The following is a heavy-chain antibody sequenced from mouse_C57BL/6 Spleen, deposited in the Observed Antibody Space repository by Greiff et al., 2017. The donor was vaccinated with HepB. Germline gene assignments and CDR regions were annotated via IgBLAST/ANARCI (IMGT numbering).Heavy chain of an antibody. CDR2: IHPNSGST. CDR3: ARSPLYYSNFYYAMDY. Sequence: VQLQQPGAELVKPGASVKLSCKASGYTFTSYWMHWVKQRPGQGLEWIGMIHPNSGSTNYNEKFKSKATLTVDKSSSTAYMQLSSLTSEDSAVYYCARSPLYYSNFYYAMDYWGQGTSVTVSS. CDR1: GYTFTSYW. J-gene: IGHJ4*01. V-gene: IGHV1-64*01. D-gene: IGHD2-5*01.